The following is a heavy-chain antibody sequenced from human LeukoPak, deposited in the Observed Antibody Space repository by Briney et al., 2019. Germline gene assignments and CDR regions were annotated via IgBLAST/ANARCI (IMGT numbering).Heavy chain of an antibody. D-gene: IGHD6-13*01. CDR3: ARVSAAMRIAAAGTDYFDY. Sequence: ASVKVSCKASGGTFSSYAISWVRQAPGQGLEWMGRIIPILGIANYAQKFQGRVTITADKSTSTAYMELSSLRSEDTAVYYCARVSAAMRIAAAGTDYFDYWGQGTLVTVSS. CDR1: GGTFSSYA. J-gene: IGHJ4*02. V-gene: IGHV1-69*04. CDR2: IIPILGIA.